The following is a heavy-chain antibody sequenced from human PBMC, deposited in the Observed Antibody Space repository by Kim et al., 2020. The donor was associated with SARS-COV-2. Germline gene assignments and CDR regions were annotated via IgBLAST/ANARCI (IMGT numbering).Heavy chain of an antibody. Sequence: GGSLRLSCAVSGLTFRTSGMNWVRQAPGKGLEWLSFISGDSGTIYYADSVQGRFTISRDDAKDSLYLQMNSLRHEDTGVYYCATSWYYWGQGTLVTVSS. D-gene: IGHD2-15*01. J-gene: IGHJ4*02. V-gene: IGHV3-48*02. CDR2: ISGDSGTI. CDR1: GLTFRTSG. CDR3: ATSWYY.